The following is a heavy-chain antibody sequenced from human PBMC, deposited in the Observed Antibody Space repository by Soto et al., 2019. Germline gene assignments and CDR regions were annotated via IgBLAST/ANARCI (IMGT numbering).Heavy chain of an antibody. V-gene: IGHV3-30*04. CDR3: ERPGSGYGVLTGGYFYYYHTIDV. D-gene: IGHD2-8*02. CDR2: ISYDGSST. Sequence: QVQLVDSGGGVVQPGRSLRLSCAASGFLFNTYAMHWVRQATGKGLEWVAVISYDGSSTAYADSVKGRFTISRDNSKNRLYLHSNSVRSDYTAVYYCERPGSGYGVLTGGYFYYYHTIDVGGQGTTVIVSS. J-gene: IGHJ6*02. CDR1: GFLFNTYA.